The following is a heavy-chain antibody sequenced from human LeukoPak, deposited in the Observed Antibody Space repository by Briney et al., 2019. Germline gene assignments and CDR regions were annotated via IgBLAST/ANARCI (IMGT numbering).Heavy chain of an antibody. CDR2: INDDGSAT. J-gene: IGHJ4*02. CDR3: AREILAPGKTHDY. CDR1: GFTFSDYP. Sequence: GGSLRLSCAASGFTFSDYPMNWIRQAPGKGLVWVSRINDDGSATFYADSVKGRFTISRDNAKNTLFLQINSLRAEDTAVYYCAREILAPGKTHDYWGQGTLVTVSS. V-gene: IGHV3-74*01.